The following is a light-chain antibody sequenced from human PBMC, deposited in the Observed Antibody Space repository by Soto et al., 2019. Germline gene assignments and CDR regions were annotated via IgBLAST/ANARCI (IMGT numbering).Light chain of an antibody. CDR3: QFYDNSLSGRGI. V-gene: IGLV1-40*01. CDR2: GSS. CDR1: SSNIGAGYD. J-gene: IGLJ2*01. Sequence: QSVLTQPPSVSGAPGQRVTISCTGSSSNIGAGYDVHWYQQVPGTAPKLLIYGSSNRPSGVPDRFSGSKSGTSASLAITGLQAEDESDYYCQFYDNSLSGRGIFGGGTNLTVL.